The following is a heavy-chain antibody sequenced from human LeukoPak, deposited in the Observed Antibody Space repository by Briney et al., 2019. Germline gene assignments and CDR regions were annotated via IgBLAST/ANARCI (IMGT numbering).Heavy chain of an antibody. D-gene: IGHD3-22*01. CDR3: ARGGDSSGYYFDY. V-gene: IGHV1-2*06. CDR2: INPNSGGT. J-gene: IGHJ4*02. CDR1: GYTFTGYY. Sequence: ASVKVSCKASGYTFTGYYMHWVRQAPGQGLEWMGRINPNSGGTNYAQKFQGRVTMTRDTSISTVYMELSSLRSEDTAVYYCARGGDSSGYYFDYWGQGTLVTVSS.